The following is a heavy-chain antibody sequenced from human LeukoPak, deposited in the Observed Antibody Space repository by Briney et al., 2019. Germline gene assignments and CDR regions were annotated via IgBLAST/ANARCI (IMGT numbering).Heavy chain of an antibody. CDR2: IKSKTDGGTT. Sequence: GGSLRLSCAAYGFTFSNAWMSWVRQAPGKGLEWVGRIKSKTDGGTTDYAAPVKGRFTISRDDSKNTLYLQMNSLKTEDTAVYYCTTAHSGSYSWSVYFDYWGQGTLVTVSS. CDR3: TTAHSGSYSWSVYFDY. CDR1: GFTFSNAW. J-gene: IGHJ4*02. D-gene: IGHD1-26*01. V-gene: IGHV3-15*01.